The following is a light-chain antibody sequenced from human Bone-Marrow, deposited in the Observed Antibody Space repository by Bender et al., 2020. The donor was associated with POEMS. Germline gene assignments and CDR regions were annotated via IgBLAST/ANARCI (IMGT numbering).Light chain of an antibody. CDR3: CSYVTRDTDV. J-gene: IGLJ1*01. CDR2: DVS. CDR1: SSDIGAFNY. Sequence: QSALTQPASVSGSPGQSITISCTGTSSDIGAFNYVSWYQQHPVKAPKVMIYDVSKRPSGVPDRFSGSKSGNTASLTISGLEAEDEADYYCCSYVTRDTDVFGTGTKVTVL. V-gene: IGLV2-14*03.